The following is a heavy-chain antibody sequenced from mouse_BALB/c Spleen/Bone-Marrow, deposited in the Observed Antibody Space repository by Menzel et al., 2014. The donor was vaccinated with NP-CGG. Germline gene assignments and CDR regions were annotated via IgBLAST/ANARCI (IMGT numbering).Heavy chain of an antibody. J-gene: IGHJ2*01. CDR1: GFTFTDYY. V-gene: IGHV7-3*02. CDR3: AIDRGLTYLDY. CDR2: IRNKANGYTT. Sequence: EVKVVESGGGLVQPGGSLRLSCATSGFTFTDYYMSWVRQPPGQALEWLGFIRNKANGYTTEYSASVKGRFTITRDNPRRSLYLQMNTMRAEDSATYYWAIDRGLTYLDYWGQGTTLTVSS. D-gene: IGHD2-4*01.